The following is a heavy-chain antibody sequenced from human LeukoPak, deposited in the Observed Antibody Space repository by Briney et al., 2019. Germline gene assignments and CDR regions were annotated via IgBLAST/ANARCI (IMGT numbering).Heavy chain of an antibody. V-gene: IGHV3-64*01. CDR3: ARDDSPTVTTDYYYYYYMDV. D-gene: IGHD4-11*01. Sequence: GGSLRLSGAASGFTYSSYAMHWVRQAPGKGLEYVSAISSNGGSTYYANSVKGRFTISRDNSKNTLYLQMGSLRAEDMAVYYCARDDSPTVTTDYYYYYYMDVWGKGTTVTVSS. CDR2: ISSNGGST. J-gene: IGHJ6*03. CDR1: GFTYSSYA.